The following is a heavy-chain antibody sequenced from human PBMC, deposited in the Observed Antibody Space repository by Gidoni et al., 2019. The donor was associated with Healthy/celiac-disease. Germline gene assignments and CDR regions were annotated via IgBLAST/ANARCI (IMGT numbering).Heavy chain of an antibody. D-gene: IGHD3-10*01. CDR3: ARHGFSSETRLWFGEWNYFDY. V-gene: IGHV4-39*01. CDR2: IYYSGST. J-gene: IGHJ4*02. CDR1: GGSISSSSYY. Sequence: QLQLQESGPGLVKPSETLSLTCTVSGGSISSSSYYWGWIRQPPGKGLEWIGSIYYSGSTYYNPSLKSRVTISVDTSKNQFSLKLSSVTAADTAVYYCARHGFSSETRLWFGEWNYFDYWGQGTLVTVSS.